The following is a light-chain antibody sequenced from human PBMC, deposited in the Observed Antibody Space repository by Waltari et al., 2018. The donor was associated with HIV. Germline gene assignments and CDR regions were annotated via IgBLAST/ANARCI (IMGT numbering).Light chain of an antibody. V-gene: IGLV1-51*01. J-gene: IGLJ2*01. CDR1: SSNIGVNY. CDR3: VSWDSSLRGVL. CDR2: DNN. Sequence: QSVLTQPPSLSAAPGQKVSITCSGSSSNIGVNYVSWYQQFPRTDPKLRIYDNNGRPAGIPHRFSGSKSGTSATLDITGLRTGDESDYYCVSWDSSLRGVLFGGGTKLTVL.